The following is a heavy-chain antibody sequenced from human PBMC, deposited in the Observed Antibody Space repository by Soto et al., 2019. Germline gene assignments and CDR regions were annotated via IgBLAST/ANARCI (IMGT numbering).Heavy chain of an antibody. V-gene: IGHV3-21*01. CDR3: ARESVVVPAAMLGYNWFDP. CDR2: ISSSSSYI. J-gene: IGHJ5*02. CDR1: GFPFSSYS. D-gene: IGHD2-2*01. Sequence: EVQLVESGGGLVKPGGSLRLSCAASGFPFSSYSMNWVRQAPGKGLEWVSSISSSSSYIYYADSVKGRFTISRDNAKNSLYLQMNSLRAEDTAVYYCARESVVVPAAMLGYNWFDPWGQGTLVTVSS.